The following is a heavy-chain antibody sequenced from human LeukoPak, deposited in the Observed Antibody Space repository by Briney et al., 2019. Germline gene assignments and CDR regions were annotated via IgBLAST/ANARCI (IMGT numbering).Heavy chain of an antibody. V-gene: IGHV1-2*02. J-gene: IGHJ4*02. CDR2: INPNSGGT. CDR3: ARVKVGATIYYFDY. D-gene: IGHD1-26*01. CDR1: GYTFTDYY. Sequence: ASVKVSCKASGYTFTDYYMHWVRQAPGQGLEWMGWINPNSGGTNYAQKFQGRVTMTRDTSISTAYMELSRLRSDDTAVYYCARVKVGATIYYFDYWGQGTLVTVSS.